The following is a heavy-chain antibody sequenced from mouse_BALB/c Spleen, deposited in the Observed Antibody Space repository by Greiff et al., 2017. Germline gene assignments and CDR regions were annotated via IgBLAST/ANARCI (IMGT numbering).Heavy chain of an antibody. D-gene: IGHD2-1*01. CDR1: GYTFTDYE. Sequence: QVQLKQSGAELVRPGASVTLSCKASGYTFTDYEMHWVKQTPVHGLEWIGAIDPETGGTAYNQKFKGKATLTADKSSSTAYMELRSLTSEDSAVYYCTRGGYGNYIWYFDVWGAGTTVTVSS. J-gene: IGHJ1*01. CDR3: TRGGYGNYIWYFDV. CDR2: IDPETGGT. V-gene: IGHV1-15*01.